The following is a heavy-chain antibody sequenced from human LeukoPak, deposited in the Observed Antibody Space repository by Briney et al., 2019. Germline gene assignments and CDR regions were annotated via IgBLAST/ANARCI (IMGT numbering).Heavy chain of an antibody. CDR2: INPSGGST. Sequence: ASVKVSCKASGYTFTSYYIHWVRQAPGQGLEWMGIINPSGGSTSYAQKFQGRVTMTRDTSTSTVYMELSSLRSEDTAVYYCTRGGYCSSTSCLDFDYWGQGTLVTVSS. CDR3: TRGGYCSSTSCLDFDY. J-gene: IGHJ4*02. D-gene: IGHD2-2*01. CDR1: GYTFTSYY. V-gene: IGHV1-46*01.